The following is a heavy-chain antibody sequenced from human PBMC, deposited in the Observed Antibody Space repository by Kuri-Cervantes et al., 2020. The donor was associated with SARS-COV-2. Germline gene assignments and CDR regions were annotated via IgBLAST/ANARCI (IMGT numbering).Heavy chain of an antibody. CDR3: ARGVAV. D-gene: IGHD2-8*01. CDR2: IYYSGST. J-gene: IGHJ4*02. Sequence: GSLRLSCIVSGGSISSYYWSWIRQPPGKGLEWIGYIYYSGSTNYNPSLESRVTISVDTSKNQFSLKLSSVTAADTAVYYCARGVAVWGQGTLVTVSS. CDR1: GGSISSYY. V-gene: IGHV4-59*12.